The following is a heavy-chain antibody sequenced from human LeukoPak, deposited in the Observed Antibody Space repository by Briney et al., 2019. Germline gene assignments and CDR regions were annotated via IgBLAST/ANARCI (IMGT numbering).Heavy chain of an antibody. CDR2: IYYSGST. Sequence: SETLSLTCTVSGGSISSSSYYWGWIRQPPGKGLEWIGSIYYSGSTYYNPSLKSRVTISVDTSKNQFSLKLSSVTAADTAVYYCARQPRDHTALDYWGQGTLVTVSS. V-gene: IGHV4-39*01. CDR1: GGSISSSSYY. D-gene: IGHD5-18*01. J-gene: IGHJ4*02. CDR3: ARQPRDHTALDY.